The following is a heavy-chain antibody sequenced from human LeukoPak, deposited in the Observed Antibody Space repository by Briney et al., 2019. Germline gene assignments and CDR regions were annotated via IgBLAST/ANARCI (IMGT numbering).Heavy chain of an antibody. D-gene: IGHD3-9*01. V-gene: IGHV1-8*01. CDR1: GYTFTSYD. Sequence: ASVKVSCKASGYTFTSYDINWVRQATGQGLEWMGWMNPNSGNTGYAQRFQGRVTMTRNTSISTAYMELSSLRSEDTAVYYCARYVDYYDILTGYFDYWGQGTLVTVSS. CDR2: MNPNSGNT. J-gene: IGHJ4*02. CDR3: ARYVDYYDILTGYFDY.